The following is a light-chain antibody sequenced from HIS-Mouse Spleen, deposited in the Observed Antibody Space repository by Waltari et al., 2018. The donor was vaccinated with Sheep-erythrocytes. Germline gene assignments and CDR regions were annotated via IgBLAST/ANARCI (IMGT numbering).Light chain of an antibody. CDR3: SSYAGSNNV. V-gene: IGLV2-8*01. J-gene: IGLJ1*01. Sequence: QSALTQPPSASGSPGQSVTISCTGTSSDVGGYNYVPWYQQHPGKAPKLMIYEVSKRPSGVPARFSGSKSGNTASLTVSGLQAEDEADYYCSSYAGSNNVFGTGTKVTVL. CDR1: SSDVGGYNY. CDR2: EVS.